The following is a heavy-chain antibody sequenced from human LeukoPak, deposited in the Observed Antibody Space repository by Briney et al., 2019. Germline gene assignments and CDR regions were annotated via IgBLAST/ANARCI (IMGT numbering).Heavy chain of an antibody. CDR2: ISSSSSYI. V-gene: IGHV3-21*01. D-gene: IGHD5-12*01. Sequence: GGSLRLSCAASGFTFSSYSMNWVRQAPGKGLEWFSSISSSSSYIYYADSVKGRFTISRDNAKNSLYLQMNSLRAEDTAVYYCARDRADSGYDYGGFDYWGQGTLVTVSS. CDR1: GFTFSSYS. CDR3: ARDRADSGYDYGGFDY. J-gene: IGHJ4*02.